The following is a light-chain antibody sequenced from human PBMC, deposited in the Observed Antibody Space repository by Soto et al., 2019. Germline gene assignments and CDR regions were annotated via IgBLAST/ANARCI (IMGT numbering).Light chain of an antibody. CDR2: VGTGGIVG. CDR3: GADHGSGSNPPWV. V-gene: IGLV9-49*01. J-gene: IGLJ3*02. Sequence: QPVLTQPPSASASLGASVTLTCTLSSGYSNYKVDWYQQRPGKGPRFVMRVGTGGIVGSKGDGIPDRFSVLGSGLNRYLTIKNIQEEDESDYHCGADHGSGSNPPWVFGGGTKVTVL. CDR1: SGYSNYK.